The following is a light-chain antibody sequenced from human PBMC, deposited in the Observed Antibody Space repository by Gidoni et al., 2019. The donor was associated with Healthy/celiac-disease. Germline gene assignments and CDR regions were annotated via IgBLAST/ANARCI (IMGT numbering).Light chain of an antibody. V-gene: IGKV2-28*01. CDR1: QSLLHSNGYNY. J-gene: IGKJ1*01. CDR2: LGS. CDR3: LQALQTPWT. Sequence: DIVMTQPPLSLPVTPGEPASISCRSSQSLLHSNGYNYLDWYLQKPGQAPQLLIYLGSNRASGVPYRFSGSGSGTDFTLKISRVEAEDVGVYYCLQALQTPWTFGQGTKVEIK.